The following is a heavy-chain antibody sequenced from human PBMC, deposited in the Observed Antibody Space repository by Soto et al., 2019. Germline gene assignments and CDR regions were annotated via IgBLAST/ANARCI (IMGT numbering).Heavy chain of an antibody. Sequence: GESLKISCKGSGYSFTSYWIGWVRQMPGKGLEWMGIIYPGDSDTRYSPSFQGQVTISADKSISTAYLQWSSLKASDTAMYYCARPGWAQVVPAAIGKDYWGQGTLVTVSS. J-gene: IGHJ4*02. V-gene: IGHV5-51*01. CDR1: GYSFTSYW. CDR2: IYPGDSDT. CDR3: ARPGWAQVVPAAIGKDY. D-gene: IGHD2-2*01.